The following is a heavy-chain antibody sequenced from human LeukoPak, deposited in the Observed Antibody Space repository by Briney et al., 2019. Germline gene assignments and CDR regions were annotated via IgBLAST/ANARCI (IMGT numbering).Heavy chain of an antibody. D-gene: IGHD2-2*01. V-gene: IGHV4-39*07. J-gene: IGHJ5*02. CDR2: IYYSGST. CDR3: ARGPGGGYCSSTSCYGVVTFDP. CDR1: GGSISSSSYY. Sequence: SETLSLTCTVSGGSISSSSYYWGWIRQPPGKGLEWIGSIYYSGSTYYNPSLKSRVTISVDTSKNQFSLQLSSVTAADTAVYYCARGPGGGYCSSTSCYGVVTFDPWGQGTLVTVSS.